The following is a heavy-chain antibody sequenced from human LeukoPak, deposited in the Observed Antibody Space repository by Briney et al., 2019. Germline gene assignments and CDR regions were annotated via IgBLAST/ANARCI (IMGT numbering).Heavy chain of an antibody. Sequence: PGGSLRLSCAASGFTFSKFDMHWVRQLPGKGLEWVSTIDTHGDAEYRDSVQGRFIISRENAENSLFLQMNSLRAGDTAVYYCARVSPSSSWHYYDLWGQGTLVTVSS. CDR2: IDTHGDA. D-gene: IGHD3-10*01. J-gene: IGHJ5*02. V-gene: IGHV3-13*01. CDR3: ARVSPSSSWHYYDL. CDR1: GFTFSKFD.